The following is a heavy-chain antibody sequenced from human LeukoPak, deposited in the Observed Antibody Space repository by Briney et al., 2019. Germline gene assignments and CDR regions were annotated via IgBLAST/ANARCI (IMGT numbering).Heavy chain of an antibody. Sequence: ASVKVSCKASGYTFTGYYMHWVRQAPGQGLEWMGWINPNSGGTNYAQKFQGRVTMTRGTSTSTAYMELSRLRSDDTAVYYCARDREVVGATDALDIWGQGTMVTVSS. CDR2: INPNSGGT. CDR1: GYTFTGYY. J-gene: IGHJ3*02. D-gene: IGHD1-26*01. V-gene: IGHV1-2*02. CDR3: ARDREVVGATDALDI.